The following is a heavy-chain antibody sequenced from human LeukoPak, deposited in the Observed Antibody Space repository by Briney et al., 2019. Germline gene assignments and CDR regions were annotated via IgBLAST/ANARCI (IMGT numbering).Heavy chain of an antibody. J-gene: IGHJ4*02. V-gene: IGHV4-34*01. D-gene: IGHD5-24*01. Sequence: PSETLSLTCAVYGGSFSAYYWTWVRQLPGMGLEWIGEIKQSENTNYNPSLKSRVTISIDPSKNQISLKLTSVTAADTAVYYCVREGLKNAYNPLGYWGQGTLVTVSS. CDR1: GGSFSAYY. CDR3: VREGLKNAYNPLGY. CDR2: IKQSENT.